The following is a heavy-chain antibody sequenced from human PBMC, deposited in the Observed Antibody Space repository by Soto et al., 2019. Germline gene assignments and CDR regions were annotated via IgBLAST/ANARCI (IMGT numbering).Heavy chain of an antibody. CDR3: ARNFDSGGYYSDY. V-gene: IGHV3-11*06. J-gene: IGHJ4*02. D-gene: IGHD3-22*01. Sequence: GSLRLSCAASGFPFSDYYMSWIRQAPGEGLEWISYISSSAYTIYADSVKGRFTISRDNAKNSLFLQMTSLRVEDTAVYYCARNFDSGGYYSDYWGQGTLVTVSS. CDR2: ISSSAYT. CDR1: GFPFSDYY.